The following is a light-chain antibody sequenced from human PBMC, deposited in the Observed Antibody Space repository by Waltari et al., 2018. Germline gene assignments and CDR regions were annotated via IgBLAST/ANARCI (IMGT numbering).Light chain of an antibody. CDR1: NLGDKY. V-gene: IGLV3-1*01. Sequence: SFELTQPPSLSVSPGQTAIFTCSGDNLGDKYPSWYQQRPGQSPVPVIYEDNKRPSGIPERFSGSNSGNTATLTITGTQTTDEADYYCQAWDSSTLWVFGGGTKLTVL. CDR3: QAWDSSTLWV. CDR2: EDN. J-gene: IGLJ3*02.